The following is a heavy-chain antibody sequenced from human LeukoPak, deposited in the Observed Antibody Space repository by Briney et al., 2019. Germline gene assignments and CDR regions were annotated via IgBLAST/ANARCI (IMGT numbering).Heavy chain of an antibody. J-gene: IGHJ4*02. CDR1: GFNFSSYS. CDR3: ARDRALGSGKYYFDY. D-gene: IGHD3-16*01. V-gene: IGHV3-21*04. Sequence: SGGSLRLSCAASGFNFSSYSMNWVRQAPGKGLEWVSYISGSSSYIYYADSVKGRFTISRDNAKNSLYLQMNSLRAEDTAVYFCARDRALGSGKYYFDYWGQGTLVTVSS. CDR2: ISGSSSYI.